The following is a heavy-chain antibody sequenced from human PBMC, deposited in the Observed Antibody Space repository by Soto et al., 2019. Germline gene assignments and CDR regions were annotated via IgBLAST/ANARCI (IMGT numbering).Heavy chain of an antibody. CDR1: GYTFTSYG. D-gene: IGHD2-15*01. Sequence: ASVKVSCKASGYTFTSYGISWVRQAPGQGLEWMGWISAYNGNTNYAQELQGRVTMTTDTSTSTAYMELRSLRSDDTAVYYCASPSFASPMYCSGGSCHLAYWGQGTLVTVFS. V-gene: IGHV1-18*01. J-gene: IGHJ4*02. CDR2: ISAYNGNT. CDR3: ASPSFASPMYCSGGSCHLAY.